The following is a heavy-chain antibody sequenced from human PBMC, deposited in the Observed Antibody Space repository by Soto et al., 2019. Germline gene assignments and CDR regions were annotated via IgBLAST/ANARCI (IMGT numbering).Heavy chain of an antibody. J-gene: IGHJ6*02. D-gene: IGHD1-1*01. CDR1: GGSFSGYY. CDR3: ARRSQWNDYYYYYGMDV. V-gene: IGHV4-34*01. Sequence: SETLSLTCAVYGGSFSGYYWSWSRQPPGKGLEWIGEINHSGSTNYNPSLNSRVTISVDTSKNQFSLRLSSVTAADTAVYYCARRSQWNDYYYYYGMDVWGQGTTVTVSS. CDR2: INHSGST.